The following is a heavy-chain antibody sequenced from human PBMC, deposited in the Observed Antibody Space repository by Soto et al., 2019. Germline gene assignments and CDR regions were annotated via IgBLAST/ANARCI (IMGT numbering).Heavy chain of an antibody. Sequence: QVQLQQWGAGLLKPSETLSLTCAVYGGSFSGYYWSWIRQPPGKGLEWIGEINHSGSTNYNPSLKSRVTISVDTSKNQFSLKLSSVTAADTAVYYCARSDNYDFWSGFFVWGQGTLVTVSS. CDR1: GGSFSGYY. V-gene: IGHV4-34*01. CDR3: ARSDNYDFWSGFFV. D-gene: IGHD3-3*01. J-gene: IGHJ4*02. CDR2: INHSGST.